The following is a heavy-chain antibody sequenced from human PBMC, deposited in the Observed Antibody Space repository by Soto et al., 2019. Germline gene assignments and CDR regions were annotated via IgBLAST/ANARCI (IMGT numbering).Heavy chain of an antibody. D-gene: IGHD4-17*01. CDR2: ISGSGGST. CDR3: ATRPPQRAVTTFGFDY. Sequence: EVQLLESGGGLVQPGGSLRLSCAASGFTFSSYAMSWVRQAPGKGLEWVSAISGSGGSTYYADSVKGRFTISRDNSKNTLYLQMNSLRAEDTAVYYCATRPPQRAVTTFGFDYWGQGTLVTVSS. V-gene: IGHV3-23*01. J-gene: IGHJ4*02. CDR1: GFTFSSYA.